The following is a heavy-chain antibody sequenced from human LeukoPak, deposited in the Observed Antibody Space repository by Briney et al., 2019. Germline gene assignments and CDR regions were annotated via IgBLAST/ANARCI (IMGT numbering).Heavy chain of an antibody. J-gene: IGHJ4*02. CDR2: ISSSSTI. V-gene: IGHV3-48*01. CDR3: ARAGYYDSSGYGDY. CDR1: GFTFSSYS. D-gene: IGHD3-22*01. Sequence: PGGSLRLSCAASGFTFSSYSMNWVRQAPGKGLEWVSYISSSSTIYYADSVKGRFTISRDNAKNSLYLQMNSLRAEDTAVYYCARAGYYDSSGYGDYWGQGTLVTVSS.